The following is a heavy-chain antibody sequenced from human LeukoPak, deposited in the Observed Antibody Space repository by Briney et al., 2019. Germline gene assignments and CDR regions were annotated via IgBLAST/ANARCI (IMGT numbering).Heavy chain of an antibody. D-gene: IGHD3-3*01. CDR2: MNPNSGNT. CDR1: GYTFTSYD. J-gene: IGHJ3*02. Sequence: ASVKVFCKASGYTFTSYDINWVRQATGQGLEWMGWMNPNSGNTGYAQKFQGRVTMTRNTSISTAYMELRSLRSDDTAVYYCARDLLKSGYYDFWSGFLAFDIWGQGTMVTVSS. CDR3: ARDLLKSGYYDFWSGFLAFDI. V-gene: IGHV1-8*01.